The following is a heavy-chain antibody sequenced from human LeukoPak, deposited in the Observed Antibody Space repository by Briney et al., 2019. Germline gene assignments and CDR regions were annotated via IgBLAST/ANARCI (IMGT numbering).Heavy chain of an antibody. J-gene: IGHJ4*02. Sequence: SETLSLTCTVSGGSISSGDYYWGWVRQPPGTGLEWIGYTYYSGSTYYNPSLKSRVTISVDTSKNQFSLKLSSVTAADTAVYYCASWPPFTWIGIDYWGQGTLVTVSS. CDR1: GGSISSGDYY. CDR3: ASWPPFTWIGIDY. CDR2: TYYSGST. V-gene: IGHV4-30-4*01. D-gene: IGHD5-12*01.